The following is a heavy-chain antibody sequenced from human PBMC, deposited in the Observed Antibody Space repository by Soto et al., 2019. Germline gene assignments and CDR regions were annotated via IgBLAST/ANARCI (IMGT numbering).Heavy chain of an antibody. Sequence: PGGSLRLSCAASGFTVSSNYMSWVRQAPGKGLEWVSVIYSGGSTYYADSVKGRFTISRDNSKNTLYLQMNSLRAEDTAVYYCARERCSGGSCYKGHYYYGMDVWGQGTTVTVSS. CDR1: GFTVSSNY. J-gene: IGHJ6*02. V-gene: IGHV3-53*01. D-gene: IGHD2-15*01. CDR2: IYSGGST. CDR3: ARERCSGGSCYKGHYYYGMDV.